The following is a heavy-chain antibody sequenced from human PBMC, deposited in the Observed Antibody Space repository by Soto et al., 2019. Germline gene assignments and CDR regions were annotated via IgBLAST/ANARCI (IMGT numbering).Heavy chain of an antibody. D-gene: IGHD4-4*01. V-gene: IGHV4-31*03. CDR1: GGSISSVCYY. Sequence: SETLSLTCTVSGGSISSVCYYWSWIRQHPGKGLEWIGYIYYSGSTYYNPSLKSRVTISVDTSKNQFSLKLSSVTAADTAVYYCARTLTTGSDYYYYYMDVWGKGTTVTVSS. J-gene: IGHJ6*03. CDR2: IYYSGST. CDR3: ARTLTTGSDYYYYYMDV.